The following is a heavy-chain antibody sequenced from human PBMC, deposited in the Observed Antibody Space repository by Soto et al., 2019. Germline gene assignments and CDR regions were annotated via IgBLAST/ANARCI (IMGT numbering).Heavy chain of an antibody. CDR2: INSDGSYT. Sequence: GGSLRLSCAASGFTFSSYWMHWVRQAPGKGLVWVSRINSDGSYTNYADSVKGRFTISRDNAKNSLYLQMNSLRAEDTAVYYCARAGYDSSGYRPGDYYYYYGMDVWGQGTTVTVSS. V-gene: IGHV3-74*01. CDR3: ARAGYDSSGYRPGDYYYYYGMDV. J-gene: IGHJ6*02. CDR1: GFTFSSYW. D-gene: IGHD3-22*01.